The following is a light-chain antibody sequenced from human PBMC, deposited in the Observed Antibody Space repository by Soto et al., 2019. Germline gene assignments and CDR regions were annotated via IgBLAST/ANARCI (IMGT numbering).Light chain of an antibody. Sequence: QSVLTQPASVSGSPGQSITISCTGTSSDVGVSWYQHHPGKAPKLMIYEITNRPSGVSDRFSGSKSGNTASLTISGHQTEDEADYYCCSFTSINTWVFGGGTKVTVL. V-gene: IGLV2-14*01. CDR3: CSFTSINTWV. J-gene: IGLJ3*02. CDR2: EIT. CDR1: SSDVG.